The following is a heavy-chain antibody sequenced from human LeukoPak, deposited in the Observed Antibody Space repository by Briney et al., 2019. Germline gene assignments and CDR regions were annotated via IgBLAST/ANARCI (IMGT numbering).Heavy chain of an antibody. CDR1: GGSISSYY. V-gene: IGHV4-59*01. J-gene: IGHJ3*02. CDR2: IYYSGST. CDR3: ARGHPARLWVIGVGDASDI. D-gene: IGHD3-3*01. Sequence: SETLSLTCTVSGGSISSYYWSWIRQPPGKGLEWIGYIYYSGSTNYNPSLKSRVTISVDTSKNQFSLKLSSVTAADTAVYYCARGHPARLWVIGVGDASDIWGQGTMVTVSS.